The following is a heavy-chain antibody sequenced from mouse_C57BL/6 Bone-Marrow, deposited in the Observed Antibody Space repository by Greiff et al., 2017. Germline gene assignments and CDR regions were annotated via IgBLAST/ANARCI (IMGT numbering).Heavy chain of an antibody. J-gene: IGHJ1*03. D-gene: IGHD2-1*01. V-gene: IGHV1-67*01. CDR3: ARGDLLWYLLYWDVDV. Sequence: QVQLKESGPELVRPGVSVKISCKGSGYTFTDYAMHWVKQSHAKSLEWIGVISPYYGDASYNQKFKGKATMTVDKSSSTAYMELARLTSEDSAVXYCARGDLLWYLLYWDVDVWGTGTTVTVSS. CDR2: ISPYYGDA. CDR1: GYTFTDYA.